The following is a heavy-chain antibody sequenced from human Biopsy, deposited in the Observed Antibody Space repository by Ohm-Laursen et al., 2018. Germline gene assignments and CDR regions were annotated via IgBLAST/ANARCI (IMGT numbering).Heavy chain of an antibody. D-gene: IGHD2-21*02. CDR2: ITIYNGNI. CDR1: GYIFTYRY. CDR3: VRSPLRDGDPCYFES. J-gene: IGHJ4*02. V-gene: IGHV1-45*02. Sequence: VASVKVSCKASGYIFTYRYLHWVRQAPGQALEWLGWITIYNGNIKYAQRFQDRLSITRHTSLHTAYMELGGLRSDDTAVYFCVRSPLRDGDPCYFESWGQGTLVTVSS.